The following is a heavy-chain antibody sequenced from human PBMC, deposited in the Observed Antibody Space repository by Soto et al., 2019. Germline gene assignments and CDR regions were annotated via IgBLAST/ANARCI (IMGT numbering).Heavy chain of an antibody. CDR3: ARGKLSDYVWGSYRYNFDY. D-gene: IGHD3-16*02. CDR1: VGSFSGYY. Sequence: SETLSLTCAVYVGSFSGYYWSWIRQPPLNVLEWIGEINHSGSTNYNPSLKSRVTISVDTSKNQFSLKLSSVTAADTAVYYCARGKLSDYVWGSYRYNFDYWGQGTVVTVSS. CDR2: INHSGST. J-gene: IGHJ4*02. V-gene: IGHV4-34*01.